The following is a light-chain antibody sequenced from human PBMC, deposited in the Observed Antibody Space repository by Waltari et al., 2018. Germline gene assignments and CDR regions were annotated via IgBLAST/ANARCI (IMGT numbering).Light chain of an antibody. Sequence: QSALTQPASVSGSPGQSITISCTGTSRDIGGYHFVSWYQQHPGKLPKLIIYEVYNRPSGVSYRFTGSKSDNPASLTISGLQAEDEADYYCSSYTSSSTGIFGGGTKLTVL. CDR3: SSYTSSSTGI. CDR1: SRDIGGYHF. CDR2: EVY. J-gene: IGLJ2*01. V-gene: IGLV2-14*01.